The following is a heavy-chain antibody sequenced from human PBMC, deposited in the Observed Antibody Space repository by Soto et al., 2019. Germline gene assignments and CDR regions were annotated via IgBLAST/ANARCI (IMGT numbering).Heavy chain of an antibody. CDR1: GFTFGRYW. J-gene: IGHJ4*02. Sequence: GGSLRLSCAASGFTFGRYWMQWVRQAPGKGLVWVSRINDYASTINYADSVKGRFTISKDNAKNTLYLQMNTLKVEDTAVYYCTRGGLEPFDFWGQGALVTVSS. D-gene: IGHD1-1*01. CDR3: TRGGLEPFDF. V-gene: IGHV3-74*01. CDR2: INDYASTI.